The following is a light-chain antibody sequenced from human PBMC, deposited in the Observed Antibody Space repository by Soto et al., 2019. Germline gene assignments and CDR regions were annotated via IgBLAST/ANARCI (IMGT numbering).Light chain of an antibody. V-gene: IGKV1-6*01. CDR2: AAS. J-gene: IGKJ1*01. Sequence: AVQMTQSPSSLSASVGDRVTITCRASQAIRSDLGWYQRKPGKVPKLLIYAASNLQRGVPSRFIGRGYGTDFTLTISSLQPEDVATYYCLQDYNYPRTFGQGTKVEI. CDR3: LQDYNYPRT. CDR1: QAIRSD.